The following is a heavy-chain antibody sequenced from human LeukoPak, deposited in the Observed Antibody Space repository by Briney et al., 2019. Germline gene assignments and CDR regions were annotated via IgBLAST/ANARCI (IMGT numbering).Heavy chain of an antibody. V-gene: IGHV3-11*06. CDR2: IISSSGYT. CDR1: GFTFSDYY. J-gene: IGHJ3*02. CDR3: ARRLIVVVKEAFDI. D-gene: IGHD2-15*01. Sequence: PRGSLRLSCAAAGFTFSDYYMSWSRQAPGNVLGGGTYIISSSGYTNYTDSVTGRITISRDNAQNSMLVQMNSLRDEDTAVYYCARRLIVVVKEAFDIWGQGTMVTVSS.